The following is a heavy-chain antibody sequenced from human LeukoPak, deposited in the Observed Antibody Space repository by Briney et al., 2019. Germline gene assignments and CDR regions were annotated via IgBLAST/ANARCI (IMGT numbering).Heavy chain of an antibody. D-gene: IGHD6-13*01. CDR3: ARQRRGSSSYFDH. Sequence: GESLKISCKGSGYSFTSYRIGWVRQMPGKGLEWMGIIYPGDSDTRYSPSFQGQVTISADKSISTAYLQWSSLKASDTAMYYCARQRRGSSSYFDHWGQGTLVTVSS. J-gene: IGHJ4*02. CDR1: GYSFTSYR. CDR2: IYPGDSDT. V-gene: IGHV5-51*01.